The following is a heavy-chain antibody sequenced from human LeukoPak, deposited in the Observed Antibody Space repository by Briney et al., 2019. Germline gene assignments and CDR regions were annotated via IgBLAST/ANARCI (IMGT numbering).Heavy chain of an antibody. CDR1: GFTFSSYW. V-gene: IGHV3-74*01. CDR3: ARCPRGVDFSWFDP. CDR2: INSDGSST. D-gene: IGHD3/OR15-3a*01. J-gene: IGHJ5*02. Sequence: GGSLRLSCTASGFTFSSYWMHWVRQAPGKGLVWVSRINSDGSSTSYADSVKGRFTISRDNAKNTLYLQMDSLRAEDTAVYYCARCPRGVDFSWFDPWGQGTLVTVSS.